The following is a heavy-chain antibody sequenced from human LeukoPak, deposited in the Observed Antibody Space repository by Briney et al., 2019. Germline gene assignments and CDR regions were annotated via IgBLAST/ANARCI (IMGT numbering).Heavy chain of an antibody. D-gene: IGHD3-10*01. V-gene: IGHV3-23*01. Sequence: PGGSLRLSCAASGFTFSSYAMSWVRQAPGKGLEWVSAISGSGGSTYYADSVKGRFTISRDNSKNTLYLQMNSLRAEDTAVYYCAKRPEGELFIPRPYFDYWGQGTLVTVSS. J-gene: IGHJ4*02. CDR3: AKRPEGELFIPRPYFDY. CDR2: ISGSGGST. CDR1: GFTFSSYA.